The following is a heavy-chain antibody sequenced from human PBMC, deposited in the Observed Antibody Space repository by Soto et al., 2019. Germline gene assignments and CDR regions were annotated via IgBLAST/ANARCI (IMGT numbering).Heavy chain of an antibody. J-gene: IGHJ4*02. CDR1: GFTFGSHA. CDR3: ARRARDGRNSAIDF. Sequence: VHLSESGGGLVQPGGSLRLSCAASGFTFGSHAMNWVRQAPGKGLEWVSDINGRGTETYYGDSVKGRFTTSRDNSKSMSFLQLNSLRGDDTAIYYCARRARDGRNSAIDFWGQGTLVTVSS. CDR2: INGRGTET. D-gene: IGHD2-21*01. V-gene: IGHV3-23*01.